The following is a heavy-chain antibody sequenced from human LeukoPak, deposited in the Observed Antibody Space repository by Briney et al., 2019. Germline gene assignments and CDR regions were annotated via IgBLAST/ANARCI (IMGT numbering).Heavy chain of an antibody. Sequence: ASVKVSCKASGYTFTGYYMHWVRQAPGQGLEWMGWINPNTGGTNYAQKFQGSVTMTRDTSISTAYMELSRLRSDDTAVYYCAGANWAAGVAFDSWGQGTLVTVSS. J-gene: IGHJ4*02. D-gene: IGHD7-27*01. CDR3: AGANWAAGVAFDS. CDR2: INPNTGGT. V-gene: IGHV1-2*02. CDR1: GYTFTGYY.